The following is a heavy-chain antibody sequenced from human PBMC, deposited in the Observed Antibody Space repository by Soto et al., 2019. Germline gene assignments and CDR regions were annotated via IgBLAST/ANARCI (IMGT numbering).Heavy chain of an antibody. Sequence: GSLRLSCAASGFTFSSYSMNWVRQAPGKGLEWVSYISSSSSTIYYADSVKGRFTISRDNAKNSLYLQMNSLRDEETAVYYCARCKTDYYDSSGYYERGWFDPWGQGTLVTVSS. J-gene: IGHJ5*02. CDR1: GFTFSSYS. CDR3: ARCKTDYYDSSGYYERGWFDP. V-gene: IGHV3-48*02. D-gene: IGHD3-22*01. CDR2: ISSSSSTI.